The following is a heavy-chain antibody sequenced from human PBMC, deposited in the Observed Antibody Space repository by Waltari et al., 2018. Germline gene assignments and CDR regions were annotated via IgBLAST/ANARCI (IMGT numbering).Heavy chain of an antibody. D-gene: IGHD4-17*01. J-gene: IGHJ6*02. CDR2: INHSGST. CDR3: ASDRVTTPYKRPYYYYGIDV. Sequence: QVQLQQWGAGLLKPSETLSLTCAVYGGSFSGYYWSWIRPPPGKGLEWIGEINHSGSTNYTPPLKSRATRSVDTSKNQFSLKLRSVTAADTAVYYCASDRVTTPYKRPYYYYGIDVWGQGTTVTVSS. V-gene: IGHV4-34*01. CDR1: GGSFSGYY.